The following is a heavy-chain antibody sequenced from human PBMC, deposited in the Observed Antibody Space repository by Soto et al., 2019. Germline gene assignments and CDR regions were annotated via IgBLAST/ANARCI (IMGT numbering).Heavy chain of an antibody. Sequence: SETLSLTCAVYGRSFSGYYWSWIRQPPGKGLEWIGEINHSGSTNYNPSLKSRVTISVDTSKNQFSLKLSSVTAADTAVYYCARGRCSGGSCYSSSVEGYFDYWGQGTLVTVSS. CDR1: GRSFSGYY. J-gene: IGHJ4*02. CDR2: INHSGST. D-gene: IGHD2-15*01. CDR3: ARGRCSGGSCYSSSVEGYFDY. V-gene: IGHV4-34*01.